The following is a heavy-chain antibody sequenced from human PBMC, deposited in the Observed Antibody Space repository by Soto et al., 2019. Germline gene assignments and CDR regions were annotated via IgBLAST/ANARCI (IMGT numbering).Heavy chain of an antibody. J-gene: IGHJ4*02. D-gene: IGHD3-22*01. CDR2: MNPNSGNT. V-gene: IGHV1-8*01. Sequence: QVQLVQSGAEVKKPGASVKVSCKASGYTFTSYDINWVRQATGQGLEWMGWMNPNSGNTGCAQEFQGRVTMTRNTSISTAYMELSSLRSEDTAVYYCARSDYYDRSRYLLPCGYWGQGTLVTVSS. CDR3: ARSDYYDRSRYLLPCGY. CDR1: GYTFTSYD.